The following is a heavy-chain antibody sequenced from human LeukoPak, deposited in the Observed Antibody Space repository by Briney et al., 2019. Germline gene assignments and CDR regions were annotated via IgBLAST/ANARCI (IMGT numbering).Heavy chain of an antibody. CDR2: ISSSGSAI. J-gene: IGHJ6*03. Sequence: GGSLRLSCAASGFTFSDYYMSWIRQAPGKGLEWVSYISSSGSAIYYADSVKGRFTISRVNAKNSLYLQMNSLRAEDTAVYYCARRGSGSYSYYYMDVWGKGTTVTVFS. CDR1: GFTFSDYY. V-gene: IGHV3-11*04. CDR3: ARRGSGSYSYYYMDV. D-gene: IGHD1-26*01.